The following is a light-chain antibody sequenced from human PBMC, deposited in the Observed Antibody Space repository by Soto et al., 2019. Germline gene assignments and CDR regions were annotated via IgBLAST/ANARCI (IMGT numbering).Light chain of an antibody. V-gene: IGKV1-5*01. Sequence: DIQMTQSPSTLSASVGDRVTITCRASQSISSWLAWYQQKPGKAPKLLIYDASSLESGVPSRFSGSGSGTEFTLTISSLQPYDFATYYCQQYNRFWRTFGGGTKVEIK. CDR2: DAS. J-gene: IGKJ4*01. CDR3: QQYNRFWRT. CDR1: QSISSW.